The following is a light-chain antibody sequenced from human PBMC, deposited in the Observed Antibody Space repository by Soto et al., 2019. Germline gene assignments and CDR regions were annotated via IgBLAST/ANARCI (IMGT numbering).Light chain of an antibody. V-gene: IGLV1-40*01. CDR1: SSNIGAGYD. Sequence: QSVLTQPPSVSGAPGQRVTISCTGSSSNIGAGYDVHWYQQLPGTAPKLLIYVNSNRPSGVPDRFSGSKSGTSASLAITGLQAEDEADYCCQSYDSSLSGRGVFGTGTKVTVL. J-gene: IGLJ1*01. CDR3: QSYDSSLSGRGV. CDR2: VNS.